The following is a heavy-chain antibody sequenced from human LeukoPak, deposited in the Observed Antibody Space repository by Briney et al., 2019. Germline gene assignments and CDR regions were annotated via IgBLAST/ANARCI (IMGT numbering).Heavy chain of an antibody. V-gene: IGHV4-30-4*08. CDR3: ARGTWSSSIDY. D-gene: IGHD6-6*01. CDR1: Y. J-gene: IGHJ4*02. Sequence: YWIGWIRPPPGKGLEWIGYIYYSGSTYYNPSLKSRLTISGDTSKNQFSLRLSSVTAADTAVYYCARGTWSSSIDYWGQGTLVTVSS. CDR2: IYYSGST.